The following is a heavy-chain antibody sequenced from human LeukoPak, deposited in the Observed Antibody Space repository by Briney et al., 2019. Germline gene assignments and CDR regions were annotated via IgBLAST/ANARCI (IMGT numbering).Heavy chain of an antibody. V-gene: IGHV3-74*01. Sequence: GGSLRLSCAASGFTFNTYWMHWVRQAPGKGLVWVSRTNSDGSGTRYADSVKGRFTISRDNAKNTLYLQMNSLRAEDTAVYYCARDSVAASGDFDYWGQGTLATVSS. CDR1: GFTFNTYW. J-gene: IGHJ4*02. CDR2: TNSDGSGT. D-gene: IGHD6-13*01. CDR3: ARDSVAASGDFDY.